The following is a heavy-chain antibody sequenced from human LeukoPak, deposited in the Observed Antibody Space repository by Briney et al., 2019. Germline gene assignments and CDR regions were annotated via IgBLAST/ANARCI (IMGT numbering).Heavy chain of an antibody. CDR1: GDSVSSNSAA. Sequence: SQTLSLTCAISGDSVSSNSAAWNWIRQSPSRGLEWLVRTYYRSKWYNDYAVSVKSRITINPDTSKNQFSLQLNSVTPEDTAVYYCARGPNEYCSSTSCYSGYDYWGQGTLVTVSS. V-gene: IGHV6-1*01. D-gene: IGHD2-2*02. CDR2: TYYRSKWYN. CDR3: ARGPNEYCSSTSCYSGYDY. J-gene: IGHJ4*02.